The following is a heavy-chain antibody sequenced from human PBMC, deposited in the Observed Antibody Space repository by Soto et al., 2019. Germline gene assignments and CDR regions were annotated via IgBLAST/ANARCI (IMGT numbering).Heavy chain of an antibody. Sequence: GGSLRLSCAASGFTFSSYWMSWVRQAPGKGLEWVAVISYDGSNKYYADYVKGRFTVSRDNSKNTLFLQMNSLRAEDTAVFYCAKLESVEVYYYYYYAMDVWGQGTTVTVSS. CDR1: GFTFSSYW. J-gene: IGHJ6*02. CDR2: ISYDGSNK. CDR3: AKLESVEVYYYYYYAMDV. V-gene: IGHV3-30*18. D-gene: IGHD3-3*01.